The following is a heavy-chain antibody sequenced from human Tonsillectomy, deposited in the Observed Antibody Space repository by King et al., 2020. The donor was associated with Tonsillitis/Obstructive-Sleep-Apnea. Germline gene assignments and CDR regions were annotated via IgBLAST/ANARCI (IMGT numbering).Heavy chain of an antibody. Sequence: VQLVESGGGVVQPGRSLRLSCAASGFTFSSYGMHWVRQAPGKGLEWVAVISYDGSNKYYTDYVKGRFTISRDSSKNTLYLQMNSLRAEDTAVYYCAKSNDYINYGPYYYYVMDVWGQGTTVTVSS. D-gene: IGHD4-11*01. CDR2: ISYDGSNK. CDR3: AKSNDYINYGPYYYYVMDV. CDR1: GFTFSSYG. V-gene: IGHV3-30*18. J-gene: IGHJ6*02.